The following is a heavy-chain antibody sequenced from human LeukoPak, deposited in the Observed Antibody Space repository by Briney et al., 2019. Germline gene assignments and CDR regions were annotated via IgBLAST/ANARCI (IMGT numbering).Heavy chain of an antibody. Sequence: GGSLRLSCVASGFTFSNYAMSWVRQAPGKGLEWVSAITGSGTNTYYADSVKGRFTISRDNSKNTVFLQMNSLRHEDTAIYYCVIWGDYDVLTGYYGPDYWGQGTLVTVSS. V-gene: IGHV3-23*01. D-gene: IGHD3-9*01. CDR3: VIWGDYDVLTGYYGPDY. J-gene: IGHJ4*02. CDR2: ITGSGTNT. CDR1: GFTFSNYA.